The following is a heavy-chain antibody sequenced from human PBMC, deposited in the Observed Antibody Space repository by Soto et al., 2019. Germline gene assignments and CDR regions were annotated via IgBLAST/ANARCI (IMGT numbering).Heavy chain of an antibody. CDR3: ARHQASGLPLITIFGVAPYTPFDP. CDR2: IYYSGST. J-gene: IGHJ5*02. Sequence: SETLSLTCTVSGVSISSSSYYWGWIRQPPGKGLEWIGSIYYSGSTYYNPSLKSRVTISVDTSKNQFSLKLSSVTAADTAVYYCARHQASGLPLITIFGVAPYTPFDPWGQGTLVTVSS. D-gene: IGHD3-3*01. CDR1: GVSISSSSYY. V-gene: IGHV4-39*01.